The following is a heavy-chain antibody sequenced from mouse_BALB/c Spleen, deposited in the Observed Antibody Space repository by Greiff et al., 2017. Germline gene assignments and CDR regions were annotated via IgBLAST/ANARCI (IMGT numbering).Heavy chain of an antibody. D-gene: IGHD2-1*01. CDR2: IWRGGST. V-gene: IGHV2-5*01. J-gene: IGHJ3*01. CDR1: GFSLTSYG. CDR3: AKKDYGNSWFAY. Sequence: VKLVESGPRLVQPSQSLSITCTVSGFSLTSYGVHWVRQSPGKGLEWLGVIWRGGSTDYNAAFMSRLSITKDNSKSQVFFKMNSLQADDTAIYYCAKKDYGNSWFAYWGQGTLVTVSA.